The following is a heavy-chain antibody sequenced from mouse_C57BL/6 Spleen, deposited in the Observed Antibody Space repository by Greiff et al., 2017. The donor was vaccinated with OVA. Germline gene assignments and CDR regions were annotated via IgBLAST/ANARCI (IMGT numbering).Heavy chain of an antibody. CDR3: ARWSSGYYFDY. J-gene: IGHJ2*01. V-gene: IGHV1-26*01. CDR1: GYTFTDYY. D-gene: IGHD3-2*02. Sequence: EVQLQQSGPELVKPGASVKISCKASGYTFTDYYMNWVKQSHGKSLEWIGDINPNNGGTSYNQKFKGKATLTVDKSSSTAYMELRSLTSEDSAVYYCARWSSGYYFDYWGQGTTLTVSS. CDR2: INPNNGGT.